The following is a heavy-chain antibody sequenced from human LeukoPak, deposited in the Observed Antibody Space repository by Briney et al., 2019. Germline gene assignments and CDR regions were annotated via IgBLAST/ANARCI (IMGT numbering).Heavy chain of an antibody. V-gene: IGHV3-7*01. J-gene: IGHJ1*01. Sequence: PGGSLRLSCAASGFTFTNDFMTWVRQAPGKGLEWVANMKVDGSDIHYVDSVKGRFTISSDNARNSLYLQMNTLRVEDAAVYYCATYSSLNRREFQFWGQGTLLTVSS. CDR3: ATYSSLNRREFQF. D-gene: IGHD3-22*01. CDR2: MKVDGSDI. CDR1: GFTFTNDF.